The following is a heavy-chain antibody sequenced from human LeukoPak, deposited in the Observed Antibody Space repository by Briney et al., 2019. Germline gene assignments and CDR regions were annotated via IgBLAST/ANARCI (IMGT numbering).Heavy chain of an antibody. V-gene: IGHV1-18*04. CDR1: GYTFTSYG. CDR3: ARDADTAMVTLSNYYYGMDV. J-gene: IGHJ6*04. D-gene: IGHD5-18*01. Sequence: ASVKVSCKASGYTFTSYGISWVRQAPGQGLEWMGWISAYNGSTNYAQKLQGRVTMTTDTSTSTAYMELRSLRSEDTAVYYCARDADTAMVTLSNYYYGMDVWGKGTTVTVSS. CDR2: ISAYNGST.